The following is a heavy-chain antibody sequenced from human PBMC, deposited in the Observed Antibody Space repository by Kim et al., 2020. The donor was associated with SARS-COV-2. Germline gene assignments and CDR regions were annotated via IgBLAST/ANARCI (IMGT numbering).Heavy chain of an antibody. CDR1: GGTFSSYA. V-gene: IGHV1-69*13. CDR3: ARDRGGRSDIVVVPYGMDV. Sequence: SVKVSCKASGGTFSSYAISWVRQAPGQGLEWMGGIIPIFGTANYAQKFQGRVTITADESTSTAYMELSSLRSEDTAVYYCARDRGGRSDIVVVPYGMDVWGQGTTVTVSS. CDR2: IIPIFGTA. D-gene: IGHD2-2*01. J-gene: IGHJ6*02.